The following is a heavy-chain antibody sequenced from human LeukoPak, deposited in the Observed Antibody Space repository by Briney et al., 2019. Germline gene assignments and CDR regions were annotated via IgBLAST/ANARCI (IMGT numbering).Heavy chain of an antibody. V-gene: IGHV7-4-1*02. D-gene: IGHD3-22*01. Sequence: ASVKVSCKASGYTLTSYAMNWVRQAPGQGLEWMGWINTMTGNPTYARDFTGRFVFSLDTSVSTAYLQISNLKAEDTAVYYCARDVTYYQDGRGYYFDFWGRGSLVTVSS. CDR3: ARDVTYYQDGRGYYFDF. CDR1: GYTLTSYA. CDR2: INTMTGNP. J-gene: IGHJ4*02.